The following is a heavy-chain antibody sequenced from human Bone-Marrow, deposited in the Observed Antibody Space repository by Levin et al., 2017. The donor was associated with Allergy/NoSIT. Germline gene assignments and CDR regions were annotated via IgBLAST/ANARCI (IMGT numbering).Heavy chain of an antibody. V-gene: IGHV3-43D*03. CDR2: VSWDGGST. D-gene: IGHD6-6*01. CDR1: GFTFDDYA. CDR3: AKETEASSLFDS. Sequence: GGSLRLSCVASGFTFDDYAMHWVRQVPGKGLEWVSLVSWDGGSTYYADSVKGRFSISRDNTKNSLYLHMNSLRPEDTALYYCAKETEASSLFDSWGQGTLVTVSS. J-gene: IGHJ4*02.